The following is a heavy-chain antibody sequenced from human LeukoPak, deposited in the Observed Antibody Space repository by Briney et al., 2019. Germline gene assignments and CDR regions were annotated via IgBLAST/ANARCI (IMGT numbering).Heavy chain of an antibody. V-gene: IGHV4-59*12. CDR3: AILGISDY. CDR1: GGFISSYY. CDR2: IYYSGST. J-gene: IGHJ4*02. D-gene: IGHD7-27*01. Sequence: PSETLSLTCTVSGGFISSYYWSWIRQPPGKGLEWIGYIYYSGSTNYNPSLKSRVTISVDTSKNQFSLKLSSVTAADTAVYYCAILGISDYWGQGTLVTVSS.